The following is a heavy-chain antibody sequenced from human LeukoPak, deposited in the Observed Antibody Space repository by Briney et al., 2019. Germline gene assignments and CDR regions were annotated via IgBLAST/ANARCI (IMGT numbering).Heavy chain of an antibody. CDR2: INPSGGST. Sequence: ASVKVSCKASGYTFTSYYMHWVRQAPGQGLEWMGIINPSGGSTSYAQKFQGRVTMTRDTSTSTVYMELSSLSSEDTAVYYCASQMERDDAFDIWGQGTMVTVSS. V-gene: IGHV1-46*01. J-gene: IGHJ3*02. CDR3: ASQMERDDAFDI. D-gene: IGHD1-1*01. CDR1: GYTFTSYY.